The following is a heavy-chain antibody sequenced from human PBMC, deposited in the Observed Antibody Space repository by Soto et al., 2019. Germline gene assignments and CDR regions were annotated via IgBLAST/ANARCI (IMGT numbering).Heavy chain of an antibody. CDR1: GYTFTSYD. Sequence: ASVKVSCKASGYTFTSYDINWVRQATGQGLEWMGWMNPNSGNTGYAQKFQGRVTMTRNTSISTAYMELSSLRSEDTAVYYCARFKFYGSGSYYVSPWFDPWGQGTLVTVSS. CDR2: MNPNSGNT. V-gene: IGHV1-8*01. J-gene: IGHJ5*02. D-gene: IGHD3-10*01. CDR3: ARFKFYGSGSYYVSPWFDP.